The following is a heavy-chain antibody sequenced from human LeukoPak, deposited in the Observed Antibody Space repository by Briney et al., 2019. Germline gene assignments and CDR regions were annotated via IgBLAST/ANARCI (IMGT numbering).Heavy chain of an antibody. CDR3: ARGRGGNYGGNSGHLDY. V-gene: IGHV3-33*01. D-gene: IGHD4-23*01. Sequence: GGSLRLSCAASGFTFSSYGMHWVRQAPGKGLEWVAVIWYDGSNEYYGDSVKGRSTISRDDSKNTLYLQMNSLRADDTAVYYCARGRGGNYGGNSGHLDYWGQGTLVTVSS. CDR1: GFTFSSYG. J-gene: IGHJ4*02. CDR2: IWYDGSNE.